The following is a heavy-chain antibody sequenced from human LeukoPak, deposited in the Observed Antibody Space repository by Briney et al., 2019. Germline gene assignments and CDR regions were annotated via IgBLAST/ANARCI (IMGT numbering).Heavy chain of an antibody. CDR1: GFTFSSYA. Sequence: GGSLRLSCAASGFTFSSYAMHWVRQAPGKGLEWVAVISYDGSNKYYTDSVKGRFTISRDNSKNTLYLQMNSLRAEDTAVYYCAKVFYDSSALDWGQGTLVAVSS. D-gene: IGHD3-22*01. CDR2: ISYDGSNK. V-gene: IGHV3-30*04. CDR3: AKVFYDSSALD. J-gene: IGHJ4*02.